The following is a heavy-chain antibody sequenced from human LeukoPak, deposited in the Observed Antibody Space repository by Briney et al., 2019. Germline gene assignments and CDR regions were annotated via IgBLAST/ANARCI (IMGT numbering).Heavy chain of an antibody. V-gene: IGHV4-61*02. D-gene: IGHD3-3*01. CDR1: GGSISSGSYY. J-gene: IGHJ4*02. CDR3: ARGDTIFGDWFDY. CDR2: IYTSGST. Sequence: PSQTLSLTCTVSGGSISSGSYYWSWIRQPAGKGLEWIGRIYTSGSTNYNPSLKSRVTISVDTSKNQFSLKPSSLTAADTAVYYCARGDTIFGDWFDYWGQGTLVTVSS.